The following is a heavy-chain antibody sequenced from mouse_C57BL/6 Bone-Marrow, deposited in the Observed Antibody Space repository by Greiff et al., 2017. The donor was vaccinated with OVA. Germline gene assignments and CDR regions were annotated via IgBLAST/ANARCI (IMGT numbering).Heavy chain of an antibody. D-gene: IGHD2-3*01. V-gene: IGHV1-69*01. J-gene: IGHJ2*01. CDR2: IDPSDSYN. Sequence: QVQLQQPGAELVMPGASVKLSCKASGYTFTSYWMHWVKQRPGQGLEWIGEIDPSDSYNNYNQKFKGKSTLTVDKSSSTAYMQLSSLTSEDSAVYYCARRRYDGYQYYFDYWGQGTTLTVSS. CDR3: ARRRYDGYQYYFDY. CDR1: GYTFTSYW.